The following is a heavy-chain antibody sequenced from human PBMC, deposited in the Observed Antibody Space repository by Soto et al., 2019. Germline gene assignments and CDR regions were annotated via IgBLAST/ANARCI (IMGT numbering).Heavy chain of an antibody. D-gene: IGHD4-17*01. V-gene: IGHV3-23*01. CDR3: AHPRGYGVFDAYDI. Sequence: LRLSCAASGFTFSTYAMSWVRQAPGKGLEWVSAISGTGDYTYNADSVKGRFTISRDNPMNALYLQMNRLRIEDTAVYYCAHPRGYGVFDAYDIWGQGTMVTVSS. J-gene: IGHJ3*02. CDR1: GFTFSTYA. CDR2: ISGTGDYT.